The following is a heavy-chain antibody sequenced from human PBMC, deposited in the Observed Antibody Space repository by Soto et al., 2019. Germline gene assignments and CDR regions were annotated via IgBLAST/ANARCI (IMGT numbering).Heavy chain of an antibody. V-gene: IGHV4-30-4*08. CDR3: AREDYGGDSLDV. J-gene: IGHJ6*02. D-gene: IGHD4-17*01. Sequence: QVQLQQSGPGLVKPSQTLSLTCTVSGDSISSDYYHWTWIRQSPGKGLEWIGYLHHSGSFLYNPSLKSRVTISVDTSKNQFSLHLTSVTAADTAVYFCAREDYGGDSLDVWGQGTTVTVSS. CDR1: GDSISSDYYH. CDR2: LHHSGSF.